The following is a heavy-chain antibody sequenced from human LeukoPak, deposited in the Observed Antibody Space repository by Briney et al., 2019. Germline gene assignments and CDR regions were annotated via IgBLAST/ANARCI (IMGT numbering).Heavy chain of an antibody. Sequence: PGGSLRLSCAASGFTFSSSAMSWVRQVPGKGLEWVSTISGSGGSTYYADSVKGRFTISRDKSKNTLYLQMNSLRAEDTAVYYCAKVDRSAPDYWGQGTLVTVSS. CDR2: ISGSGGST. CDR3: AKVDRSAPDY. CDR1: GFTFSSSA. V-gene: IGHV3-23*01. D-gene: IGHD6-6*01. J-gene: IGHJ4*02.